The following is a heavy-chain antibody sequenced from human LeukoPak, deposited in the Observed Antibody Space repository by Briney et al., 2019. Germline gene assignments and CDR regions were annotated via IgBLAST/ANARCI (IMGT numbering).Heavy chain of an antibody. J-gene: IGHJ4*02. CDR2: IIPIFGTA. Sequence: SVKVSCKASGGTFSSYAIIWVRQAPGQGLEWMGGIIPIFGTANYAQKFQGRVTITTDESTSTAYMELSSLRSEDTAVYYCARARLYYYDSSGYHRDPYYFDYWGQGTLVTVSS. CDR1: GGTFSSYA. CDR3: ARARLYYYDSSGYHRDPYYFDY. V-gene: IGHV1-69*05. D-gene: IGHD3-22*01.